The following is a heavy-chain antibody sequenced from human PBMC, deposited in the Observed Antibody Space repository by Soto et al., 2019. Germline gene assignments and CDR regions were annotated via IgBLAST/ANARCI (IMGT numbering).Heavy chain of an antibody. CDR1: GGSISSGGYY. Sequence: QVQLQESGPGLVKTSQTLSLTCTVSGGSISSGGYYWSWIRQHPGKGLEWIGYIYYSGSTYYNPSLKSRVTISVDTSKNQFSLKLSSVTAADTAVYYCARGYSSSWHLNWFDHWGLGTLVTVSS. D-gene: IGHD6-13*01. V-gene: IGHV4-31*03. CDR2: IYYSGST. CDR3: ARGYSSSWHLNWFDH. J-gene: IGHJ5*02.